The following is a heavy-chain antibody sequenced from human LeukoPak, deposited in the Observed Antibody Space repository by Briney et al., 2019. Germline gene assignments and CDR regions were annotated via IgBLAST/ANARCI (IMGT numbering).Heavy chain of an antibody. D-gene: IGHD5-18*01. V-gene: IGHV1-69*13. CDR3: ASKHLRGYSYDPAEVYFDY. Sequence: SVKVPCKAPGGTFSSYSVSWVRQAPGQGRDWLGRIIPMFGTANNTQKFQGRVTITPDESTSTAYMELSSLRSEDTAVYYCASKHLRGYSYDPAEVYFDYWGQGTLVTVSS. CDR1: GGTFSSYS. J-gene: IGHJ4*02. CDR2: IIPMFGTA.